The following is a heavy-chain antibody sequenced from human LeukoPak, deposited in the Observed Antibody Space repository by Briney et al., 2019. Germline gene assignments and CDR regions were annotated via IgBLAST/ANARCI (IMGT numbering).Heavy chain of an antibody. V-gene: IGHV1-2*02. CDR3: ARGGPVAATHKYFQH. J-gene: IGHJ1*01. Sequence: ASVKVSCKASGYTFTAYYIHWVRQAPGQGLEWMGWSDPNSGDPYYAQKFQGRVTMTRDTSISTAYMELSRLRSDDTAVYYCARGGPVAATHKYFQHWGQGTLVTVSS. CDR1: GYTFTAYY. CDR2: SDPNSGDP. D-gene: IGHD6-19*01.